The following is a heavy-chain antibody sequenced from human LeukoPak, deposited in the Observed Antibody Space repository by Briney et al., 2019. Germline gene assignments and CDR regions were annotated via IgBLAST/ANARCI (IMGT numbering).Heavy chain of an antibody. CDR2: IRSKANSYAT. D-gene: IGHD3-3*01. CDR1: GFTFSGSA. V-gene: IGHV3-73*01. Sequence: PGGSLRLSCAASGFTFSGSAMHWVRQASGKGLEWVRRIRSKANSYATAYAASVKGRFTISRDDSKNTAYLQMNSLKTEDTAVYYCTRPGPDGPGPYYDFWSGYNADNWFDPWGQGTLVTVSS. J-gene: IGHJ5*02. CDR3: TRPGPDGPGPYYDFWSGYNADNWFDP.